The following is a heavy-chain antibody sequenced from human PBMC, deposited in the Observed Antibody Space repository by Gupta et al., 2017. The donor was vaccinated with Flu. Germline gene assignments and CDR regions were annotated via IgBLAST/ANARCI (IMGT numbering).Heavy chain of an antibody. D-gene: IGHD1-1*01. CDR3: ARAPLLDQMTTQDS. CDR1: GYIFTNYA. J-gene: IGHJ4*02. Sequence: QVHLVQSGAEVKKPGASVKVSCETSGYIFTNYAIHWMRQAPGQRLEWMAWISAGNGFVKYSQRFQDRVTIYRDTSATTVYMQLNSLRSEDTAVYYCARAPLLDQMTTQDSWGQGTLVTVSS. CDR2: ISAGNGFV. V-gene: IGHV1-3*01.